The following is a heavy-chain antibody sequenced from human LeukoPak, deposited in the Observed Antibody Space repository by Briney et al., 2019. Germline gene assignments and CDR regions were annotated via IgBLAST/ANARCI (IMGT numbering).Heavy chain of an antibody. CDR2: IYPGDSET. CDR3: ARHGVTYYDFWSGYYTDYYYYYMDV. D-gene: IGHD3-3*01. CDR1: GYSFTSYW. Sequence: GESLKISCKGSGYSFTSYWIGWVRQMPGKGLEWMGIIYPGDSETRYSPSFQGQVTISADKSISTAYLQWSSLKASDTAMYYCARHGVTYYDFWSGYYTDYYYYYMDVWGKGTTVTVSS. J-gene: IGHJ6*03. V-gene: IGHV5-51*01.